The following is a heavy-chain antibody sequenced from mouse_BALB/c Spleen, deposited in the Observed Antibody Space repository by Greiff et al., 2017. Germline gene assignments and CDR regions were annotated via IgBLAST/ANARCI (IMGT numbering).Heavy chain of an antibody. CDR3: ARDRDYGYPWFAY. J-gene: IGHJ3*01. D-gene: IGHD2-2*01. Sequence: EVKLMESGPGLVKPSQSLSLTCSVTGYSITSGYYWNWIRQFPGNKLEWMGYISYDGSNNYNPSLKNRISITRDTSKNQFFLKLNSVTTEDTATYYCARDRDYGYPWFAYWGQGTLVTVSA. CDR2: ISYDGSN. V-gene: IGHV3-6*02. CDR1: GYSITSGYY.